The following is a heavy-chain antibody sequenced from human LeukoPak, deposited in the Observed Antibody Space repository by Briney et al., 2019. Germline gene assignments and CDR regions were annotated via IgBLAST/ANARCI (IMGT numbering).Heavy chain of an antibody. J-gene: IGHJ2*01. D-gene: IGHD3-16*01. V-gene: IGHV3-23*01. CDR3: AKDWGFPGYFDL. Sequence: GGSLRLSCAASEFTFSSYAMSWVRQAPGMGLEWVFAISNSGVSTHYAGSVKGRFTISRDNSKNTLYLQMNGLRAEDTAVYCCAKDWGFPGYFDLWGRGTLVTVSS. CDR2: ISNSGVST. CDR1: EFTFSSYA.